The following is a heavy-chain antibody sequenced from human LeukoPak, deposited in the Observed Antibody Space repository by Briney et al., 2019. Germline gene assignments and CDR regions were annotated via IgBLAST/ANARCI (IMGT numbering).Heavy chain of an antibody. CDR2: ITGSGGDT. J-gene: IGHJ4*02. CDR3: ARAEKATIFDY. D-gene: IGHD5-24*01. Sequence: TGGSLRLSCAASGFTFNNCAMSWVRQAPGKVLEWVSAITGSGGDTYYADSVKGRFTISRDNSKNTLYLQMNSLRAEDTAVYYCARAEKATIFDYWGQGTLVTVSS. V-gene: IGHV3-23*01. CDR1: GFTFNNCA.